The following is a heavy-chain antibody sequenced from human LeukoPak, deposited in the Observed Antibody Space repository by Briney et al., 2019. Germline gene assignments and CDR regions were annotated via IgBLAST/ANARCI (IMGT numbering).Heavy chain of an antibody. CDR1: GGTFSSYA. V-gene: IGHV1-69*06. D-gene: IGHD2-15*01. CDR3: ASCSGGSCYHGNWFDP. Sequence: SVKVSCKASGGTFSSYAISWVRQAPGQGLEWMGGIIPIFGTANYAQKFQGRVTITADKSTSTAYMELSSLRSEDTAVYYCASCSGGSCYHGNWFDPWGQGTLVTVSS. CDR2: IIPIFGTA. J-gene: IGHJ5*02.